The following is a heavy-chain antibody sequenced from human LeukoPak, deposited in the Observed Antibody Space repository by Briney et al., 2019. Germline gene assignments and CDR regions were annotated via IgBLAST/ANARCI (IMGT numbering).Heavy chain of an antibody. V-gene: IGHV3-48*03. Sequence: GGSLRLSCAASGFTFSSYEMNWVRQAPGKGLEWVSYISSSGSTIYYADSVKGRFTISRDNAKNSLYLQMNSLRAEDTAVYYCARDGADSSGYYYKSLLFDYRGQGTLVTVSS. CDR3: ARDGADSSGYYYKSLLFDY. CDR1: GFTFSSYE. D-gene: IGHD3-22*01. J-gene: IGHJ4*02. CDR2: ISSSGSTI.